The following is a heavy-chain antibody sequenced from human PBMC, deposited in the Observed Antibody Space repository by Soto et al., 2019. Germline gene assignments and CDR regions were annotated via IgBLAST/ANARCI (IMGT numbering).Heavy chain of an antibody. J-gene: IGHJ6*03. D-gene: IGHD6-6*01. CDR1: GFTFDDYA. CDR3: AKDTAHSSSAPNYYYYYYMDV. V-gene: IGHV3-9*01. Sequence: GGSLRLSCAASGFTFDDYAMHWVRQAPGKGLEWVSGISWNSGSIGYADSVKGRFTISRDNAKNSLYLQMNSLRAEDTALYYCAKDTAHSSSAPNYYYYYYMDVWGKGTTVTVSS. CDR2: ISWNSGSI.